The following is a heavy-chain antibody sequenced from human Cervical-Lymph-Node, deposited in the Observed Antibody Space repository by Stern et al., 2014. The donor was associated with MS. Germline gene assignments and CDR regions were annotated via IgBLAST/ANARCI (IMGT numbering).Heavy chain of an antibody. D-gene: IGHD3-3*01. V-gene: IGHV3-23*04. CDR2: ISGAGGNT. CDR1: GFTFSTYA. CDR3: ARTYDFLSGSRDYSYGLDD. J-gene: IGHJ6*02. Sequence: EVHLVESGGGLVQPGGSLRLSCAASGFTFSTYAMTWVRQAPGKGPSVEWVSAISGAGGNTYYANSEEGRVAISRYNSKNTLYLQMNSLSAEDTAVYYCARTYDFLSGSRDYSYGLDDWGQGTTVTVSS.